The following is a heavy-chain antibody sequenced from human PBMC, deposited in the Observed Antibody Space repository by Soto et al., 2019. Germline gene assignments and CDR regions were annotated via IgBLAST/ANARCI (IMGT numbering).Heavy chain of an antibody. Sequence: AASVKVSCAASGFTFSSYAMSWVRQAPGKGLEWVSAISGSGGSTYYADSVKGRFTISRDNSKNTLYLQMNSLRAEDMAVYYCAKDQKPDTAMEYYYGMDVWGQGTTVTVSS. J-gene: IGHJ6*02. D-gene: IGHD5-18*01. CDR3: AKDQKPDTAMEYYYGMDV. V-gene: IGHV3-23*01. CDR1: GFTFSSYA. CDR2: ISGSGGST.